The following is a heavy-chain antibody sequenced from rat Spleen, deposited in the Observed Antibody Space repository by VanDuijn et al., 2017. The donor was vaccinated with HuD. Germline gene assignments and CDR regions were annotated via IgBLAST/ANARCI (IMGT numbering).Heavy chain of an antibody. CDR3: TRVVVGARGYYFDY. CDR2: ISSDGRRN. CDR1: GFIFSDYY. D-gene: IGHD4-3*01. Sequence: EVQLVESGGGLVQPGRSMKLSCTVSGFIFSDYYMAWVRQAPAKGLEWVATISSDGRRNYYRDSVKGRFTISRDNARSSLYLQMDSVRSEDTATYYCTRVVVGARGYYFDYWGPGTMVTVSS. J-gene: IGHJ1*01. V-gene: IGHV5-7*01.